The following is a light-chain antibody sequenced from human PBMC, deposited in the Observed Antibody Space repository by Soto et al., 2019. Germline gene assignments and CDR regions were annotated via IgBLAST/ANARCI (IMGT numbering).Light chain of an antibody. CDR3: ATWDDSLSGPV. J-gene: IGLJ2*01. CDR1: SSNIGSNT. CDR2: SDH. Sequence: QSVLTQPPSASGTPGQRVSISCSGSSSNIGSNTVSWYPHLPGTAPKLLMYSDHQRPPGVSDRFSGSKSGTSASLAISGLQSEDEGDYCCATWDDSLSGPVFGGGTKVTVL. V-gene: IGLV1-44*01.